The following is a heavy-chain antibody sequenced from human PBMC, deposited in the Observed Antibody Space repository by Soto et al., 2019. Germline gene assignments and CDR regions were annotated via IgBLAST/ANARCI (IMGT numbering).Heavy chain of an antibody. CDR3: APHVYCSGGSCQYDAFAI. CDR1: GITFSNYM. J-gene: IGHJ3*02. Sequence: EVQVLESGGGLVQPGGSLRLSCEASGITFSNYMMTWIRQAPGKGLEWVSTITAGGDGTYYADSVKGRFTMSRETSKNTLYLQMNSLRAEDTAVYYCAPHVYCSGGSCQYDAFAIRGKGTMVTVSS. V-gene: IGHV3-23*01. D-gene: IGHD2-15*01. CDR2: ITAGGDGT.